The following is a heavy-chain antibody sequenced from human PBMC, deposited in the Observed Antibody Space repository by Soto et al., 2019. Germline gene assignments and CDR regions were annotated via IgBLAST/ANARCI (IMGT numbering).Heavy chain of an antibody. D-gene: IGHD2-15*01. CDR2: IYYNGST. V-gene: IGHV4-39*01. J-gene: IGHJ5*02. Sequence: QVQVQESGPGLVKPSDTLSLTCTVSGGSVSSRSYFWGWIRQSPGKGLEWIGTIYYNGSTYYNPSIKSRVTLSVDTSRNHFSLKLTSVTASDTALYYCARQRVVPATPTNWFDPWGQGTLVTVSS. CDR1: GGSVSSRSYF. CDR3: ARQRVVPATPTNWFDP.